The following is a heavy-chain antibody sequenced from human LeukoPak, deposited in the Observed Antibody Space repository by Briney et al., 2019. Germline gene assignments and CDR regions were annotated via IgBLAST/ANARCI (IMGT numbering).Heavy chain of an antibody. CDR1: GYSISSGYY. Sequence: SETLSLTCTVSGYSISSGYYWGWIRQPPGKGLEWIGSIYHSGSTYYNPSLKSRVTISVDTSKNQFSLKLSSVTAADTAVYYCARGPLAVAGAYFDYWGQGTLVTVSS. D-gene: IGHD6-19*01. V-gene: IGHV4-38-2*02. J-gene: IGHJ4*02. CDR2: IYHSGST. CDR3: ARGPLAVAGAYFDY.